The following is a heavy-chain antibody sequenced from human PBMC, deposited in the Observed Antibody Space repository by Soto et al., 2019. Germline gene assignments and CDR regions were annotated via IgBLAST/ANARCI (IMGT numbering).Heavy chain of an antibody. J-gene: IGHJ3*02. CDR3: ARVHSPKDPVWLGSDAFDI. CDR2: IKQDGSEK. D-gene: IGHD3-10*01. Sequence: PGGSLRLSCAASGFTFSSYWMSWVRQAPGKGLEWVANIKQDGSEKYYVDSVKGRLTISRDNAKNSLYLQMNSLRAEDTAVYYWARVHSPKDPVWLGSDAFDIWGKGTMVTVSS. CDR1: GFTFSSYW. V-gene: IGHV3-7*01.